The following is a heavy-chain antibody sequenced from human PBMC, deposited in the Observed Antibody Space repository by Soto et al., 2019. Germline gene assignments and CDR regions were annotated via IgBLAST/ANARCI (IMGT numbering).Heavy chain of an antibody. D-gene: IGHD1-26*01. CDR2: ITWNSGSI. J-gene: IGHJ4*02. V-gene: IGHV3-9*01. CDR1: GFTFDDYA. Sequence: EVQLVESGGGLVQPGRSLRLSCAASGFTFDDYAMHWVRQAPGKGLEWVSTITWNSGSIGYADSVKGRFTISRDNAKNSLYLEMNSLGAEDTALYYCGKDIGYSGSYIVFWGQGTLVTVSS. CDR3: GKDIGYSGSYIVF.